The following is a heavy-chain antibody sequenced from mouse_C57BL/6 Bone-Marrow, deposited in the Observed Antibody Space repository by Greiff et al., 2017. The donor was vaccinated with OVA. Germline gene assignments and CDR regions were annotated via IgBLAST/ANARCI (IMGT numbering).Heavy chain of an antibody. CDR2: INPNNGGT. J-gene: IGHJ3*01. CDR3: ARGDIYYDYDGGFAY. CDR1: GYTFTDYY. Sequence: VQLQQSGPELVKPGASVKISCKASGYTFTDYYMNWVKQSHGKSLEWIGDINPNNGGTSYNQKFKGKATLTVDKSSSTAYMELRSLTSEDSAVYDCARGDIYYDYDGGFAYWGQGTLVTVSA. V-gene: IGHV1-26*01. D-gene: IGHD2-4*01.